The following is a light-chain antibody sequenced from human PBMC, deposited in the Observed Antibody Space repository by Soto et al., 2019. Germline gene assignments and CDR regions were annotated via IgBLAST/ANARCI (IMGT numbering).Light chain of an antibody. CDR2: DVS. Sequence: QSVLTHTASVSRSPGQSITISCTGTSNDIGGYYYVSWYQQHTGKAPIVMIDDVSNRLSGVSNRFSGSKSGNTASLTISGFQAEDEADYYCSSYTSSSTLYVFGTGTKVTVL. J-gene: IGLJ1*01. CDR3: SSYTSSSTLYV. CDR1: SNDIGGYYY. V-gene: IGLV2-14*01.